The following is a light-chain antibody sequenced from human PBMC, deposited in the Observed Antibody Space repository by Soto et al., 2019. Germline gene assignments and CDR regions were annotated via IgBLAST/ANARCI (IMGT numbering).Light chain of an antibody. Sequence: IVLTQSPATLSVSPGERATLSCRASQSVSSNLAWYQQKPGQAPRLLIYGASTRATGIPARFSGSGSGTEFTLTISSLQSEDFAVYYCQQYNNWPSSGQGTRLEI. V-gene: IGKV3-15*01. CDR1: QSVSSN. CDR2: GAS. J-gene: IGKJ5*01. CDR3: QQYNNWPS.